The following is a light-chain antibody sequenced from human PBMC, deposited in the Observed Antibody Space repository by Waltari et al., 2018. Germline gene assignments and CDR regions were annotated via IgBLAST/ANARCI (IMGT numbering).Light chain of an antibody. CDR2: FAS. Sequence: DIQMIQSPSSLSASVGDRVTITCRASQDISYFLAWYQQRPGEVPKLLISFASALQSGVPSRFSGGGSGTHFTLTLSSLHPEDVATYYCQRGRAFGQGTKVEI. V-gene: IGKV1-27*01. J-gene: IGKJ1*01. CDR1: QDISYF. CDR3: QRGRA.